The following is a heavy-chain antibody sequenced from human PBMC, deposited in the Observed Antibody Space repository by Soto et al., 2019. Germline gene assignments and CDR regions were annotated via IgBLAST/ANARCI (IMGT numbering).Heavy chain of an antibody. CDR3: ARDRPYYYDSSGYYP. CDR2: IYSGGST. D-gene: IGHD3-22*01. V-gene: IGHV3-53*01. Sequence: GGSLRLSCAASGFTVSSNYMSWVRQAPGKGLEWVSVIYSGGSTYYADSVKGRFTISRDNSKNTLYLQMNSLRAEDTAVYYCARDRPYYYDSSGYYPWGQGTPVTVSS. J-gene: IGHJ5*02. CDR1: GFTVSSNY.